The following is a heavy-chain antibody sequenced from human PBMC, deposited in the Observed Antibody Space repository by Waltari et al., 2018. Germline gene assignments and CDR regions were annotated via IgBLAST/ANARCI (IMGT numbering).Heavy chain of an antibody. J-gene: IGHJ4*02. CDR2: IWYDGSNK. Sequence: QVQLVESGGGVVPPGRSLRLPCAASGFTFTSYVMPWVGQAPGQGVEWVAVIWYDGSNKYYADSVKCRFTISRDNSKNTLYLQMNSLRAEDTAMYYCAKDYNWNYGGTTFGLDYWGQGTLVTVSS. CDR1: GFTFTSYV. CDR3: AKDYNWNYGGTTFGLDY. V-gene: IGHV3-30*18. D-gene: IGHD1-7*01.